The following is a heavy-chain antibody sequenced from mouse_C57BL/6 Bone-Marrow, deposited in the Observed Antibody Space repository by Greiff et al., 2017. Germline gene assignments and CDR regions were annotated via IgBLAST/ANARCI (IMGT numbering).Heavy chain of an antibody. CDR3: APYYDYDGFAY. D-gene: IGHD2-4*01. J-gene: IGHJ3*01. Sequence: EVQLQQSGPGLVKPSQSLSLTCSVTGYSITSCYYWNWIRQFPGNKQEWMGYISYDGSNNYNPSLKNRISITRDTSKNQFFLKLNSVTTEDTATYYCAPYYDYDGFAYWGQGTLVTVSA. CDR2: ISYDGSN. CDR1: GYSITSCYY. V-gene: IGHV3-6*01.